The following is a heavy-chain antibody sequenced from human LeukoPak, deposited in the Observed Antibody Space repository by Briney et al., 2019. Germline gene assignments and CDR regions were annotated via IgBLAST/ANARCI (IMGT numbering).Heavy chain of an antibody. CDR2: IYYSGST. Sequence: SETLSLTCTVSGGSISSYYWSWIRQPPGKGLEWIGYIYYSGSTNYNPSLKSRVKISVDTSKNQFSLKLSSVTAADTAVYYCARGAYYDSSGYYFYFDYWGQGTLVTVSS. CDR1: GGSISSYY. D-gene: IGHD3-22*01. CDR3: ARGAYYDSSGYYFYFDY. V-gene: IGHV4-59*01. J-gene: IGHJ4*02.